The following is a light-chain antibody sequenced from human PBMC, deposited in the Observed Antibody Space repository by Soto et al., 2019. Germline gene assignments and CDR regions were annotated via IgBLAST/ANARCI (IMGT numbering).Light chain of an antibody. CDR1: QSVRSNY. CDR3: QQYRDLPPP. J-gene: IGKJ1*01. CDR2: NSS. Sequence: EIVLTQSPGTLSLSPGERATLSCRASQSVRSNYLAWYQQKPGQAPRLLIYNSSTRATGIPDRFSGSGSGTDFTLTISRLEPEDFALYYCQQYRDLPPPFGQGTQVEIK. V-gene: IGKV3-20*01.